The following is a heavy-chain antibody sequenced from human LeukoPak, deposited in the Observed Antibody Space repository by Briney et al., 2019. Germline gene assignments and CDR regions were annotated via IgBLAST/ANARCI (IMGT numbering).Heavy chain of an antibody. CDR3: AKDRFADDSSGYYYRYFDY. Sequence: GASVKVSCKASGGTFSSYAISWVRQAPGQGLEWMGGIIPIFGTANYAQKFQGRVTITTDESTSTAYMELSSLRAEDTAVYYCAKDRFADDSSGYYYRYFDYWGQGTLVTVSS. D-gene: IGHD3-22*01. CDR2: IIPIFGTA. V-gene: IGHV1-69*05. CDR1: GGTFSSYA. J-gene: IGHJ4*02.